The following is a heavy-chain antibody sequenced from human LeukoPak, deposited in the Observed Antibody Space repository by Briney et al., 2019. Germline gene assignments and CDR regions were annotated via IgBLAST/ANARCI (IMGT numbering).Heavy chain of an antibody. CDR3: ARVTGYVIEDYFDY. CDR1: GGSISRYY. D-gene: IGHD3-22*01. V-gene: IGHV4-59*01. J-gene: IGHJ4*02. CDR2: IYYSGST. Sequence: SGTLSLTCTVPGGSISRYYWSWIRQPPGKGLEWIGYIYYSGSTNYNPSLKSRVTISVDTYKNQFSLKLSSVTAADTAMYYCARVTGYVIEDYFDYWAREPWSPSPQ.